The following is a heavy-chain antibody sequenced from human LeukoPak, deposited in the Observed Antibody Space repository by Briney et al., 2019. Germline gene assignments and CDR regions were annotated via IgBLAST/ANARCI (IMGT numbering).Heavy chain of an antibody. J-gene: IGHJ4*02. D-gene: IGHD6-13*01. V-gene: IGHV4-34*01. Sequence: KTSETLSLTCAVYGGSFSGYYWSWIRQPPGKGLEWIGEINHSGSTNYNPSLKSRVTISVDTSKNQFSLKLSSVTAADTAVYYCARGLGIAAAGGIDYWGQGTLVTVSS. CDR1: GGSFSGYY. CDR3: ARGLGIAAAGGIDY. CDR2: INHSGST.